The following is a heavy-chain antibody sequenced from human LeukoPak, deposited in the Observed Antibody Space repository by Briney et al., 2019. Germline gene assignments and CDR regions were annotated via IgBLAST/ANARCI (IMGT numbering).Heavy chain of an antibody. CDR2: IYHSGSP. V-gene: IGHV4-38-2*01. Sequence: SETLSLTCAVSGYSISSGYYWGWIRQPPGKGLEWIGSIYHSGSPYYNPSLKSRVTISVDTSKNQFSLKLSSVTAADTAVYYCARLYINYYMDVWGKGTTVTVSS. CDR1: GYSISSGYY. D-gene: IGHD1-14*01. CDR3: ARLYINYYMDV. J-gene: IGHJ6*03.